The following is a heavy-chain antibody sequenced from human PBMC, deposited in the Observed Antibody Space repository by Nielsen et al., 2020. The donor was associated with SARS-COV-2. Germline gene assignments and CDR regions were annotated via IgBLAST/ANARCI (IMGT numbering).Heavy chain of an antibody. CDR1: GFTFSSYA. J-gene: IGHJ4*02. V-gene: IGHV3-30-3*01. D-gene: IGHD1-26*01. CDR2: ISYDGSNK. Sequence: GGSLRLSCAASGFTFSSYAMHWVRQAPGKGLEWVAVISYDGSNKYYADSVKGRFTISRDNSKNTLYLQMNSLRAEDTAVYYCARDTGVGATMFDYWGQGTLVTVSS. CDR3: ARDTGVGATMFDY.